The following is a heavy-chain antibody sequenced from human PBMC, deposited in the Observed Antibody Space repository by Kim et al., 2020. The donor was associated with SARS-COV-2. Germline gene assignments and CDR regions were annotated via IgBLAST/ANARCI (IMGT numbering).Heavy chain of an antibody. CDR3: ARELPFTYGSGMDI. CDR1: GFTFDDYG. J-gene: IGHJ3*02. V-gene: IGHV3-20*04. CDR2: INWNGGST. Sequence: GGSLRLSCAASGFTFDDYGMSWVRQAPGKGLEWVSGINWNGGSTGYADSVKGRFTISRDNAKNSLYLQMNSLRAEDTALYYCARELPFTYGSGMDIWGQGTMVTVSS. D-gene: IGHD3-10*01.